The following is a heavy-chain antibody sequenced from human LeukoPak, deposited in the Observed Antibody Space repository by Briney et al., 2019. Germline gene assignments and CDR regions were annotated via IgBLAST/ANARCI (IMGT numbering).Heavy chain of an antibody. CDR3: ASGTIVPATTNAFDI. Sequence: SVKVSCKASGGTFSSYAISWVRQAPGQGLEWMGGIIPIFGTANYAQKFQGRVTITTDESTSTAYMELSSLRSEDTAVYYCASGTIVPATTNAFDIWGQGTMVTVSS. J-gene: IGHJ3*02. CDR1: GGTFSSYA. D-gene: IGHD2-2*01. V-gene: IGHV1-69*05. CDR2: IIPIFGTA.